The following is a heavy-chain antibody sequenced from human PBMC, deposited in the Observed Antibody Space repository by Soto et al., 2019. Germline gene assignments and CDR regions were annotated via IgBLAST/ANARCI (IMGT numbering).Heavy chain of an antibody. D-gene: IGHD6-6*01. CDR3: ARRAIGSSRAFDI. CDR1: GFAFSSHP. V-gene: IGHV3-23*01. Sequence: PVGSLRLSCAASGFAFSSHPMSWVRQAPEKGLEWVSGISDSGGITYNADSVKGRFTISRDNSKNTLYLQMNSLRAEDTAVYYCARRAIGSSRAFDIWGQGTRVTVS. J-gene: IGHJ3*02. CDR2: ISDSGGIT.